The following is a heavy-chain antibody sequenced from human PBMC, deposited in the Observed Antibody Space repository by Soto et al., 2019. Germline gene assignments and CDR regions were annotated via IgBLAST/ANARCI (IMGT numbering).Heavy chain of an antibody. CDR1: GGSISSGGYY. D-gene: IGHD1-26*01. CDR2: IYYIGST. V-gene: IGHV4-31*03. J-gene: IGHJ5*02. Sequence: QVQLQESGPGLVKPSQTLSLTCTVSGGSISSGGYYWSWIRQHPGKGLEWIGYIYYIGSTYYTPSLNNRVTIAVDTSKNQVSQKLSSVTAADTAVYDCAGETRDGYYNYGQSWGQGTLVTVSS. CDR3: AGETRDGYYNYGQS.